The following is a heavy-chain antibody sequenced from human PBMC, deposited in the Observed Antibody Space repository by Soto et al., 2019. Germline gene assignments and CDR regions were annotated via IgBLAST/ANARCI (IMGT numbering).Heavy chain of an antibody. Sequence: EVQLLESGGGLVQPGGSLRLSCAASGFTFSNYVMSWVRQAPGQGLEWVSAISGSGADTDYADPVKGRFTISIETPKNTLELQMNSLRAGDRAVWYCAKRRGGGYFDCWGQGTLVTVSS. CDR2: ISGSGADT. CDR1: GFTFSNYV. CDR3: AKRRGGGYFDC. D-gene: IGHD3-16*01. V-gene: IGHV3-23*01. J-gene: IGHJ4*01.